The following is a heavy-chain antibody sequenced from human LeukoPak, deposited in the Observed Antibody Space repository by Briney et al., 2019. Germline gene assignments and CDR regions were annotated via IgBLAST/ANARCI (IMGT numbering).Heavy chain of an antibody. CDR3: ARDRRAGGSSWYVGYYYYYYMDV. CDR1: GGTFSSYA. J-gene: IGHJ6*03. Sequence: GASVRVSCKASGGTFSSYAISWVRQAPGQGLEWMGGIIPIFGTANYAQKFQGRVTITADKSTSTAYMELSSLRSEDTAVYYCARDRRAGGSSWYVGYYYYYYMDVWGKGTTVTISS. CDR2: IIPIFGTA. V-gene: IGHV1-69*06. D-gene: IGHD6-13*01.